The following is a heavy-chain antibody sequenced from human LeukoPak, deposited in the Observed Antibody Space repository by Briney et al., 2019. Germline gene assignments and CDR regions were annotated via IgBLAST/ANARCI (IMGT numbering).Heavy chain of an antibody. CDR1: GGSFSGYY. J-gene: IGHJ4*02. Sequence: SETLSLTCAVYGGSFSGYYWSRIRQPPGKGLEWIGYIYYSGSTNYNPSLKSRVTISVDTSKNQFSLKLSSVTAADTAVYYCARVSYYGDYVYYFDYWGQGTLVTVSS. CDR3: ARVSYYGDYVYYFDY. V-gene: IGHV4-59*01. D-gene: IGHD4-17*01. CDR2: IYYSGST.